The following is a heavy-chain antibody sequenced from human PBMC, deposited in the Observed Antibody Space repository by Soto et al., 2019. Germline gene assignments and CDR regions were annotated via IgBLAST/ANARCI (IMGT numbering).Heavy chain of an antibody. CDR3: VRGGAMRGYSGYGSYGMDV. J-gene: IGHJ6*02. Sequence: ASVQVSCQASGYTFTGHYMHWVRQVPGQGLEWMGWISPFSGGTNYAQQFQGRVTMTRDTSITTAYMELSSLPSDDTAVYYCVRGGAMRGYSGYGSYGMDVWGQGTTVTVSS. V-gene: IGHV1-2*02. CDR1: GYTFTGHY. CDR2: ISPFSGGT. D-gene: IGHD5-12*01.